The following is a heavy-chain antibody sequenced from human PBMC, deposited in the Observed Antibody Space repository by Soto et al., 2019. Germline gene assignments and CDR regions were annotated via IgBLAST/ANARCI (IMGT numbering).Heavy chain of an antibody. J-gene: IGHJ4*02. CDR3: ASTDYSDSSGYSY. CDR1: GGSISSGGYS. CDR2: IYHSGST. V-gene: IGHV4-30-2*01. Sequence: SETLSLTCAVSGGSISSGGYSWSWIRQPPGKGLEWIGYIYHSGSTHYNPSLKSRVTISVDRSKNQFSLKLSSVTAADTAVYYCASTDYSDSSGYSYWGQGTLVTVSS. D-gene: IGHD3-22*01.